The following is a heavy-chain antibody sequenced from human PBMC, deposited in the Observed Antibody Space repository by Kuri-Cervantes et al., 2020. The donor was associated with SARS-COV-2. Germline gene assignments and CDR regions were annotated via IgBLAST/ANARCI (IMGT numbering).Heavy chain of an antibody. J-gene: IGHJ4*02. CDR2: INAGNGNT. CDR3: ARDTLITMVRGVFDY. CDR1: GYTFTSYA. Sequence: ASVKVSCKASGYTFTSYAMHWVRQAPGQRLEWMGWINAGNGNTNYAQKLQGRVTMTTDTSTSTAYMELSSLRSEDTAVYYCARDTLITMVRGVFDYWGQGTLVTVSS. D-gene: IGHD3-10*01. V-gene: IGHV1-3*01.